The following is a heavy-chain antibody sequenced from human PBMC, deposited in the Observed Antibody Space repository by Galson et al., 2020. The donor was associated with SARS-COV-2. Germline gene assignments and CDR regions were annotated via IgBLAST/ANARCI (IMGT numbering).Heavy chain of an antibody. J-gene: IGHJ5*02. V-gene: IGHV4-34*01. D-gene: IGHD3-16*01. CDR2: INHSGST. CDR3: ARMPYVRGRGDPYNWFDP. Sequence: SETLSLTCAVYGGSFSGYYWSWIRQPPGKGLEWIGEINHSGSTNYNPSLKSRVTISVDTSKNQFSLKLSSVTAADTAVYYCARMPYVRGRGDPYNWFDPWGQGTLVTVSS. CDR1: GGSFSGYY.